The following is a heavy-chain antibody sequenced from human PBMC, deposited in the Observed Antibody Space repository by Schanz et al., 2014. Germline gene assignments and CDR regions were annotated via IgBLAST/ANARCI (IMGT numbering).Heavy chain of an antibody. CDR1: TFTFSSYA. CDR2: VSSDGNND. Sequence: QVQLVESGGGVVQPGGSLRLSCAASTFTFSSYAMSWVRQAPGKGLEWVALVSSDGNNDYYTDSVKGRFTISRDNSKNTVHLQMNSLRADDTAVYYCARSRSGFYFDYWGQGTLVTVSS. V-gene: IGHV3-30*03. D-gene: IGHD1-26*01. J-gene: IGHJ4*02. CDR3: ARSRSGFYFDY.